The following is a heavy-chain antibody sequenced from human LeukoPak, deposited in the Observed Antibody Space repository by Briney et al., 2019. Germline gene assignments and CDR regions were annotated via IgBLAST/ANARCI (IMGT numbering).Heavy chain of an antibody. CDR1: GYTFTSYY. D-gene: IGHD3-22*01. V-gene: IGHV1-46*01. CDR3: ATRLGDSSGYYPD. J-gene: IGHJ4*02. CDR2: INPSGGST. Sequence: ASVKVSCKASGYTFTSYYMHWVRQAPGQGLEWRGIINPSGGSTSYAQKFQGRVTMTRDTSTSTVYMELSSLRSEDTAVYSCATRLGDSSGYYPDCGQGTLVTVSS.